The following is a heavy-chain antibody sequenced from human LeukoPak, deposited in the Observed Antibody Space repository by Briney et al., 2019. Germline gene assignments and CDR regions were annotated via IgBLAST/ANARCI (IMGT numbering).Heavy chain of an antibody. J-gene: IGHJ4*02. CDR3: ARQDYDFWSGYSRPFDY. D-gene: IGHD3-3*01. Sequence: GESLKISCKGSGYSFTSYWIGWVRQMPGKGLEWMGIIYPGDSDTRYSPPFQGQVTISADKSISTAYLQWSSLKASDTAMYYCARQDYDFWSGYSRPFDYWGQGTLVTVSS. CDR1: GYSFTSYW. V-gene: IGHV5-51*01. CDR2: IYPGDSDT.